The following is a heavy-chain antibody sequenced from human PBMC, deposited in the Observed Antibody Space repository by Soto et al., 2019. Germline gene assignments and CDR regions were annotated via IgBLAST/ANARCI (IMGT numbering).Heavy chain of an antibody. J-gene: IGHJ4*02. CDR3: AQTVTTPFASLNMGYYFDY. Sequence: SETLSLTCTVSGGSISSSSYYWGWIRQPPGKGLEWIGSIYYSGSTYYNPSLKSRVTISVDTSKNQFSLKLSSVTAADTAVYYCAQTVTTPFASLNMGYYFDYWGQGTLVTVSS. D-gene: IGHD4-17*01. CDR1: GGSISSSSYY. CDR2: IYYSGST. V-gene: IGHV4-39*01.